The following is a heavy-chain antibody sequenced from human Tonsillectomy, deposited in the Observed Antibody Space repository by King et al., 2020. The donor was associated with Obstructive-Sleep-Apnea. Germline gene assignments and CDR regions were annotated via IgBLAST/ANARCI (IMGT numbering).Heavy chain of an antibody. J-gene: IGHJ4*02. CDR2: IYPRHSDP. V-gene: IGHV5-51*01. CDR1: GYSFTSYC. Sequence: QLVQSGAEVKKPGESLKISCKGSGYSFTSYCIGWVRQMPGKGLEWMGIIYPRHSDPRYTPSFQGQVTLSADRSISPAYLQLSSLKASDTAMYYCARQPRYYDNSPFDYWGQGTLVTVSS. CDR3: ARQPRYYDNSPFDY. D-gene: IGHD3-22*01.